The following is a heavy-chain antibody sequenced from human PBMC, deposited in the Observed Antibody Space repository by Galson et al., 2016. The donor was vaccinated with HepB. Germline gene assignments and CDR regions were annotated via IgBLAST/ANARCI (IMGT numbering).Heavy chain of an antibody. CDR2: INPSDGTT. CDR3: AREIGGTSYFEY. J-gene: IGHJ4*02. Sequence: SVKVSCKASGDTLSNHYLHWVRQAPGQGLEWVGVINPSDGTTNCAERFQGRVTMTRDTSTTSFYMELSSLRYEDTAEYFRAREIGGTSYFEYWGQGTLVTVSS. V-gene: IGHV1-46*01. D-gene: IGHD1-7*01. CDR1: GDTLSNHY.